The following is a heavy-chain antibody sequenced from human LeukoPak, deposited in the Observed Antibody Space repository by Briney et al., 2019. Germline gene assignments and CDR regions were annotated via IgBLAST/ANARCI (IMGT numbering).Heavy chain of an antibody. V-gene: IGHV3-9*01. J-gene: IGHJ6*02. Sequence: GGSLRLSCAASGFTFDDYAMHWVRQAPGKGLEWVSGISWNSGSIGYADSVKGRFTISRDNAKNSLYLQMNSLRAEDTALYYCAKDMSIRTYYDILTGYSQSGGMDVWGQGTTVTVSS. CDR2: ISWNSGSI. D-gene: IGHD3-9*01. CDR1: GFTFDDYA. CDR3: AKDMSIRTYYDILTGYSQSGGMDV.